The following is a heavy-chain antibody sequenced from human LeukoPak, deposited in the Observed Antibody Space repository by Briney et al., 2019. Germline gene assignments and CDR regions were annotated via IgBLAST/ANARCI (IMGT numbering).Heavy chain of an antibody. CDR1: GFTFSSYG. V-gene: IGHV3-30*02. Sequence: GGSLRLSCAASGFTFSSYGMHWVRQAPGKGLGWVAFIRYDGSNKYYADSVKGRFTISRDNSKNTLYLQMNSLRAEDTAVYYCAKERYSSGWWDFDYWGQGTLVTVSS. D-gene: IGHD6-19*01. J-gene: IGHJ4*02. CDR3: AKERYSSGWWDFDY. CDR2: IRYDGSNK.